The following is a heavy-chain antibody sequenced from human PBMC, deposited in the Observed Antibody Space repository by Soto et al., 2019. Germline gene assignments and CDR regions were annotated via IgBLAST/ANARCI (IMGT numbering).Heavy chain of an antibody. V-gene: IGHV4-39*01. CDR2: IYYSGST. CDR3: ARGLNGDYSYY. J-gene: IGHJ4*02. CDR1: GGSISSSSYY. D-gene: IGHD4-17*01. Sequence: QLQLQESGPGLVKPSETLSLTCTVSGGSISSSSYYWGWIRQPPGKGLEWIGSIYYSGSTYYNPSLKSRVTISVDTSKNQFSLKLSSVTAADTAVYYCARGLNGDYSYYWGQGTLVTVSS.